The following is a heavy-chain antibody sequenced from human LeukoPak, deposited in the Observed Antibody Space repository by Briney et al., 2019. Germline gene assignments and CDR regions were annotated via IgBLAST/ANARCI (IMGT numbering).Heavy chain of an antibody. V-gene: IGHV3-30*03. J-gene: IGHJ4*02. CDR2: ISYDGSNK. CDR3: ARDYSWDIVVVVAATHFDY. CDR1: GFTFSSYW. D-gene: IGHD2-15*01. Sequence: GGSLRLSCAASGFTFSSYWMSWVRQAPGKGLEWVAVISYDGSNKYYADSVKGRFTISRDNSKNTLYLQMNSLRAEDTAVYYCARDYSWDIVVVVAATHFDYWGQGTLVTVSS.